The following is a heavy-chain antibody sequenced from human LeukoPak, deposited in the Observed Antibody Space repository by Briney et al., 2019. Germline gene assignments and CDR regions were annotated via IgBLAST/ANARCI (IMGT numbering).Heavy chain of an antibody. CDR1: GFTFSHFW. CDR3: ARGGYSETLYFFDY. D-gene: IGHD6-13*01. Sequence: GGSLRLSCAASGFTFSHFWMHWVRRAPGKGLVWVSRINADGSSTTYADSVKGRFTISRDNAKSTLYLQVNSLRAEDTAVYYCARGGYSETLYFFDYWGQGTLVTVSS. CDR2: INADGSST. V-gene: IGHV3-74*01. J-gene: IGHJ4*02.